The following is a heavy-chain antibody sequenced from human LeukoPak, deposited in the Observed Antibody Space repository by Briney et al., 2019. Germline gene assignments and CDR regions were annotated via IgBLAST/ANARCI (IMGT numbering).Heavy chain of an antibody. Sequence: GGSLRLSCAASGFIFSSYSMNWVRQAPGKGLEWVSYISSSSSTIYYADSVKGRFTISRDNAKNSLFLQLSSLRAEDTAVYYCAREGYCSGGSCLYYFDYWGQGTLVTVSS. CDR2: ISSSSSTI. D-gene: IGHD2-15*01. CDR1: GFIFSSYS. CDR3: AREGYCSGGSCLYYFDY. V-gene: IGHV3-48*01. J-gene: IGHJ4*02.